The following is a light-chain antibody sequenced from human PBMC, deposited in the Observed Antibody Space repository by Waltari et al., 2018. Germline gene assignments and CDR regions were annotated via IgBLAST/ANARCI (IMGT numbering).Light chain of an antibody. CDR2: ATS. V-gene: IGKV1-9*01. CDR1: QGVSPY. CDR3: QQLNDFPIT. Sequence: DIQLTQSPSFLSASVGDRVTLTCRASQGVSPYLAWYQQNPGKAPKLLISATSTLEKGVPSRFSGSGSGTQFTLTISGLQPEDSATYYCQQLNDFPITFGGGTKVEIK. J-gene: IGKJ4*01.